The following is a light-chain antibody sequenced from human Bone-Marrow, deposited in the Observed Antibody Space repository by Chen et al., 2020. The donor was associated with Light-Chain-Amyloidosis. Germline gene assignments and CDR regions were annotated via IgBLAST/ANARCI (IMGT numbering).Light chain of an antibody. CDR2: RDT. CDR3: QSADSSGTYEVI. Sequence: SYELTQPPSVSVSPGQTARITCSGDVLPTKYAYWYQQKPGQAPVLVIHRDTERPSGVSERFSGASSETTATLTISGVQAEYEADYHCQSADSSGTYEVIFGGGTKLTVL. CDR1: VLPTKY. V-gene: IGLV3-25*03. J-gene: IGLJ2*01.